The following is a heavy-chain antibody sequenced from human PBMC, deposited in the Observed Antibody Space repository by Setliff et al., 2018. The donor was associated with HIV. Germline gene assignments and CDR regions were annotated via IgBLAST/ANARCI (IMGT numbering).Heavy chain of an antibody. V-gene: IGHV4-38-2*01. Sequence: SETLSLTCAVSGYSISSGYYWGWIRQPPGKGLEWIGSIYHSGSTYYNPSLKSRVTISVDTSKNQFSLKLSSVTAADTAVYYCAGRRDFDYWGQGTLVTVSS. CDR1: GYSISSGYY. CDR3: AGRRDFDY. CDR2: IYHSGST. J-gene: IGHJ4*02.